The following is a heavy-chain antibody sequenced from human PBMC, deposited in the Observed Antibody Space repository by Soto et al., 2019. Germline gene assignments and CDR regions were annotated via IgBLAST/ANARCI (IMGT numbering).Heavy chain of an antibody. J-gene: IGHJ4*02. D-gene: IGHD3-22*01. Sequence: QVQVEQSGPEVKNPGTSVKVSCRASGITSSASAVLWMRQARGQRLEWIGRIVVGSVDATYAQKFQERVSITWDVTTSTAYMELRSLRSEDTAIYYCMAVYYDTSGIPLDHRGQGTLVTVSS. V-gene: IGHV1-58*01. CDR1: GITSSASA. CDR3: MAVYYDTSGIPLDH. CDR2: IVVGSVDA.